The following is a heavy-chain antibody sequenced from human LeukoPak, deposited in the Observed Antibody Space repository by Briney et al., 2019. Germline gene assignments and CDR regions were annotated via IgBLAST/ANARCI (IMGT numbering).Heavy chain of an antibody. D-gene: IGHD2-15*01. CDR3: ARAIGYCSGGSCHGGYWFDP. J-gene: IGHJ5*02. Sequence: EASVKVSCKASGYTFTSYDINWVRQATGQGLEWMGRMNPNSGNTGYAQKFQGRVTMTRNTSISTAYMELSSLRSEDTAVYYCARAIGYCSGGSCHGGYWFDPWGQGTLVTVSS. CDR1: GYTFTSYD. V-gene: IGHV1-8*01. CDR2: MNPNSGNT.